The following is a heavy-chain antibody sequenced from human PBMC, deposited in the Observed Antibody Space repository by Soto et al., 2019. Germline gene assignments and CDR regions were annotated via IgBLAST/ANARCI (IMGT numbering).Heavy chain of an antibody. CDR3: ARETVTFPY. CDR2: LSANSVST. J-gene: IGHJ1*01. V-gene: IGHV3-23*01. Sequence: GGSLRLSCAASGFTFSTYAMTWVRQAPGKGLEWVSSLSANSVSTYYADSVRGRFTISRDNSKNTLYLQMNSLRAEDTAVYYCARETVTFPYWGQGTLVTVS. D-gene: IGHD4-17*01. CDR1: GFTFSTYA.